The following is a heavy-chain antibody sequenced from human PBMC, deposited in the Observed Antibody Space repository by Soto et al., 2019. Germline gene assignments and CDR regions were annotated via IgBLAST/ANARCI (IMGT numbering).Heavy chain of an antibody. J-gene: IGHJ5*02. D-gene: IGHD6-13*01. Sequence: SETLSLTCTVSGGSISSYYWSWIRQAPGKGLEWIGYIYYSGSTNYNPSLKSRVTISVDTSKNQFSLKLSSVTAADTAVYYCARHGIAAQANWFDPWGQGTLVTSPQ. V-gene: IGHV4-59*08. CDR1: GGSISSYY. CDR3: ARHGIAAQANWFDP. CDR2: IYYSGST.